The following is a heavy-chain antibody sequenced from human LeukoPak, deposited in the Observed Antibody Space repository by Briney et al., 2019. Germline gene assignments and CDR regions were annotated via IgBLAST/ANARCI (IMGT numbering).Heavy chain of an antibody. CDR1: GFTFSNYA. CDR2: ISSGGAGA. D-gene: IGHD3-3*01. V-gene: IGHV3-23*01. Sequence: GGSLRLSCAASGFTFSNYAMSWVRQAPGKGLQWVSAISSGGAGAYYADAVRGRFAISRDNPKNTLYLQMNSLRAEDTVVYYCAKTIFGVVPNLFDYWGQGTLVTVSS. J-gene: IGHJ4*02. CDR3: AKTIFGVVPNLFDY.